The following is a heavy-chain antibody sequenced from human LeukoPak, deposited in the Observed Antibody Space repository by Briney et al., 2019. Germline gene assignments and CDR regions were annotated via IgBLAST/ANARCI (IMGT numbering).Heavy chain of an antibody. CDR3: AREHKDYDGDGYYYGY. Sequence: SETLFLTCTVSGGSISNYYWSWIRQPAGKGLEWIGRIYAGRNTDHNPSLKSRVTMSLGSSKNQFSLRLTSVTAADTAVYYCAREHKDYDGDGYYYGYWGQGTLVTVSS. J-gene: IGHJ4*02. CDR2: IYAGRNT. V-gene: IGHV4-4*07. CDR1: GGSISNYY. D-gene: IGHD2-21*02.